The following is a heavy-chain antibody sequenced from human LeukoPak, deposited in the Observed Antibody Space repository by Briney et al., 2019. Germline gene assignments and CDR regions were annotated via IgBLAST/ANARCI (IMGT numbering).Heavy chain of an antibody. CDR1: GFTFTGYA. J-gene: IGHJ4*02. CDR3: AKPNKKNIGLGVVFDL. Sequence: GNSLRLSCAASGFTFTGYAMHWVRQAPGKGLEWVAVISHDGNHKHFADSVKGRFTISRDNRNSTLSLEMISLRVEDTAIYYCAKPNKKNIGLGVVFDLWGQGTLVTVSS. V-gene: IGHV3-30-3*02. CDR2: ISHDGNHK. D-gene: IGHD2-15*01.